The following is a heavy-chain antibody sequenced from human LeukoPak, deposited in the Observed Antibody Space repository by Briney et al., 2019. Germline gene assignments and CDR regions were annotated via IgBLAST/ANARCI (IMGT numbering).Heavy chain of an antibody. CDR2: IRHDEANS. Sequence: GGSLRLSCAVSGFNLNSYAMHWVRQAPGKGLEWVAVIRHDEANSFYADSVQGRFTISRDTSKKLLYLQMNSLRVEDTAVYYCVRVYCSSTSCYYFDSWGQGTLVTVSS. CDR3: VRVYCSSTSCYYFDS. V-gene: IGHV3-33*01. J-gene: IGHJ4*02. D-gene: IGHD2-2*01. CDR1: GFNLNSYA.